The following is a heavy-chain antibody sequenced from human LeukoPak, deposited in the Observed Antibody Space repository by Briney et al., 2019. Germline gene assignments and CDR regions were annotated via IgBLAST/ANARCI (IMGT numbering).Heavy chain of an antibody. CDR3: ARSQTITFGGVIVRGAFDI. D-gene: IGHD3-16*02. J-gene: IGHJ3*02. CDR2: ISPDGSDN. V-gene: IGHV3-30*03. Sequence: GRSLRLSCVASGFTFSSYGMHWVRQAPGKGLEWVALISPDGSDNYYGDSVKGRFTISRDNAKNSLYLQMNSLRAEDTAVYYCARSQTITFGGVIVRGAFDIWGQGTMVTVSS. CDR1: GFTFSSYG.